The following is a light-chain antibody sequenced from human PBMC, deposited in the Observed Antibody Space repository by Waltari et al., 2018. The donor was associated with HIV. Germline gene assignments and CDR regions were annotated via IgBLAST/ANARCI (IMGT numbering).Light chain of an antibody. CDR2: TNN. Sequence: QSVLTPPPSASGTPGQRVTTPCSGSSSAIGSHSVNWYQQLPGTAPRLLIYTNNQRPSGVPDRFSGSKSGTSASLVISGLQSEDEADYFCAAWDDSLNGDVVFGGGTKLTVL. J-gene: IGLJ2*01. CDR1: SSAIGSHS. V-gene: IGLV1-44*01. CDR3: AAWDDSLNGDVV.